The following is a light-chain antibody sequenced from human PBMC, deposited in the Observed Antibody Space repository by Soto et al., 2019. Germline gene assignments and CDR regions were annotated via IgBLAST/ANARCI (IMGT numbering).Light chain of an antibody. CDR2: EVS. Sequence: QSVLTQPPSSSVSPGQSVTISFTGTSSDVGGYNYVSWYQQHPGKAPKLMIYEVSKRPSGVPDRFSDSKSGNTASLTVSGLQAEDEADYYCSSYAGSNNFVFGTGTKVTVL. J-gene: IGLJ1*01. CDR1: SSDVGGYNY. CDR3: SSYAGSNNFV. V-gene: IGLV2-8*01.